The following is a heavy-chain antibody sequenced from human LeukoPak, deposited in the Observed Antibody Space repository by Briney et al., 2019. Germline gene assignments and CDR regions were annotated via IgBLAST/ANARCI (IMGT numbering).Heavy chain of an antibody. J-gene: IGHJ5*02. V-gene: IGHV4-4*07. CDR2: IYTSGST. CDR3: ARDSYYDSSGYYYGWFDP. D-gene: IGHD3-22*01. Sequence: PSETLSLTCTVSGGSISSYYWSWIRQPAGKGLEWIGRIYTSGSTNYNPSLKSRVTMSVDTSKNQFSLKLSSVTAADTAVYYCARDSYYDSSGYYYGWFDPWGQGTLVTVSS. CDR1: GGSISSYY.